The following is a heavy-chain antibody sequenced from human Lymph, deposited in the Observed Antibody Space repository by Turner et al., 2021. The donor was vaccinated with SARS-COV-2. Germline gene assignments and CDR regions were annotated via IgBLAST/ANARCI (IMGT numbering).Heavy chain of an antibody. Sequence: VQLVESGGVLVKAGGSLRLSCSASGFTFSRYSMNWVRKAPGKGLEVVSSISSRSSYIYNADSVKRRFTISRENAKNSLYLQMTSRRAEDKVVYYCARDYYDFWSGYNSYYYGMDVWGQGTTVTV. D-gene: IGHD3-3*01. CDR3: ARDYYDFWSGYNSYYYGMDV. CDR2: ISSRSSYI. CDR1: GFTFSRYS. J-gene: IGHJ6*02. V-gene: IGHV3-21*01.